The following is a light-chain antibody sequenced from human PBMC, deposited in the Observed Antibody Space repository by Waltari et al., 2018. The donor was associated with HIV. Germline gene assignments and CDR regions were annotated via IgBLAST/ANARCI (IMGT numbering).Light chain of an antibody. CDR3: SSFVNGGTYV. Sequence: QSALTQPSSVSGSPGPSVTIFCTRPTNDIVRPAPVSWYRVVPDKAPKLLIFDVNRRPSDISHRFSGSKSGYTASLMIFGLQPEDEADYFCSSFVNGGTYVFGSGTKV. CDR2: DVN. CDR1: TNDIVRPAP. V-gene: IGLV2-23*02. J-gene: IGLJ1*01.